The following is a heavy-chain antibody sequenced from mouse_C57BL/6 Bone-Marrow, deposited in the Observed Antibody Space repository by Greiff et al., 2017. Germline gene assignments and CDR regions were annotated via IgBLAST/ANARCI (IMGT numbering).Heavy chain of an antibody. J-gene: IGHJ4*01. CDR3: ARCAMDF. CDR1: GFTFSDYG. Sequence: DVKLVESGGGLVQPGGSLKLSCAASGFTFSDYGMAWVRQAPRQGPEWVAFISNLAYSIYYADTVTGRFTISRENANNTLYLEMSSLWSGDTAIYYCARCAMDFWGQGTSVTVSS. V-gene: IGHV5-15*01. CDR2: ISNLAYSI.